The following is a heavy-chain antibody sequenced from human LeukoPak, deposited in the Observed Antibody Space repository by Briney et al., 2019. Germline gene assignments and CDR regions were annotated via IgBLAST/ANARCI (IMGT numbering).Heavy chain of an antibody. Sequence: SETLSLTCTVSGGSISSYFWNWIRQPPGKGLEWIGYIDSSGSTNSNPSLKSRVTISVDTSKNQFSLNLNSVTAADTAVYYCARGGMSTYYDSGGYYSYWGQGSLVTVSS. V-gene: IGHV4-59*01. CDR3: ARGGMSTYYDSGGYYSY. J-gene: IGHJ4*02. CDR2: IDSSGST. D-gene: IGHD3-22*01. CDR1: GGSISSYF.